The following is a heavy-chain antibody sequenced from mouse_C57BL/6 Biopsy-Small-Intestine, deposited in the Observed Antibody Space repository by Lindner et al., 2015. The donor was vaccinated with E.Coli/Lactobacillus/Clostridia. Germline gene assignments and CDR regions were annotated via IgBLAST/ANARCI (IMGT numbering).Heavy chain of an antibody. Sequence: VQLQESGGDLVKPGGSLKLSCAASGFTFSSYDMSWVRQTPDKRLEWVAITSSGGSYTYYPDSVKGRFTISRDNAKNTLYLQMSSLKSEDTAMYYCARQGGRYFDVWGTGTTVTVSS. D-gene: IGHD3-3*01. CDR1: GFTFSSYD. V-gene: IGHV5-6*01. CDR2: TSSGGSYT. CDR3: ARQGGRYFDV. J-gene: IGHJ1*03.